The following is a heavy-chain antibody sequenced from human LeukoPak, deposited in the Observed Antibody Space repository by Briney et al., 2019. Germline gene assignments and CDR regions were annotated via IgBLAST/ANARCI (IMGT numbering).Heavy chain of an antibody. V-gene: IGHV4-59*02. Sequence: GSLRLSCAASGFTVSSNYMSWIRQPPGKGLEWIGYIYYSGSTNYNPSLKSRVTISVDTSKNQFSLKLSSVTAADTAVYYCAGDYRGSYPPGYFDYWGQGTLVTVSS. CDR2: IYYSGST. J-gene: IGHJ4*02. CDR3: AGDYRGSYPPGYFDY. CDR1: GFTVSSNY. D-gene: IGHD3-16*02.